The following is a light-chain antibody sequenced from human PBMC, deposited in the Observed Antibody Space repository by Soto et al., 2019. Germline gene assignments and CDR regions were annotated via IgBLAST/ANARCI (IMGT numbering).Light chain of an antibody. Sequence: QSALTHPASVSGSPGQSITISCTGTSSDVGDYNYVSWYQQYPGKAPKLMIHEVNHRPSGVSDRFSGSKSGNTASLTISGLQAEDEADYYCSSYTSSNTYVFGTGTKV. J-gene: IGLJ1*01. CDR3: SSYTSSNTYV. CDR1: SSDVGDYNY. V-gene: IGLV2-14*01. CDR2: EVN.